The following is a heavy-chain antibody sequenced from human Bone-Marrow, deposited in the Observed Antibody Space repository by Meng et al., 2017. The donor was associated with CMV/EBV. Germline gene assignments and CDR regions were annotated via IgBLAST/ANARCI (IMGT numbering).Heavy chain of an antibody. CDR3: ARDGFGELSSLDY. CDR2: INPGGTSP. V-gene: IGHV1-46*01. J-gene: IGHJ4*02. CDR1: GYTFTSYY. D-gene: IGHD3-10*01. Sequence: ASVKVSCKASGYTFTSYYIHWVRQAPGQGLEWMGIINPGGTSPSYAQRFQGRVTMTRDTSTSTVYMELSRLRSDDTAVYYCARDGFGELSSLDYWGQGTLVTVSS.